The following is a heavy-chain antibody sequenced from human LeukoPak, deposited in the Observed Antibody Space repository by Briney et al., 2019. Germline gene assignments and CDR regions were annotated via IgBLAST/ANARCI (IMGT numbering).Heavy chain of an antibody. CDR2: TNPSGST. Sequence: SETLSLTCAVYGASLSDYYWSWIRQPPGKGLEWIGETNPSGSTNYNPSLESRVTISADTSKNQFSLKLTSVTAADTAVYYCARLGTVTPLPFDYWGQGTLVTVSS. D-gene: IGHD4-17*01. V-gene: IGHV4-34*01. CDR3: ARLGTVTPLPFDY. CDR1: GASLSDYY. J-gene: IGHJ4*02.